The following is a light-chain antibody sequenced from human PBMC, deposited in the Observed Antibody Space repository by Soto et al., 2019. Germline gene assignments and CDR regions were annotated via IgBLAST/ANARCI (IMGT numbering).Light chain of an antibody. V-gene: IGLV2-14*03. Sequence: QSALAQPASVSGSPGQSITISCTGTSNDVGHFNYVSWFQQHPGKAPKLLIFDVSNWPSGVSDRFSGSKSGNTASLTISGLQPEDEADYYCTSFTPSNTFVFGSGTKLTVL. CDR1: SNDVGHFNY. CDR2: DVS. J-gene: IGLJ1*01. CDR3: TSFTPSNTFV.